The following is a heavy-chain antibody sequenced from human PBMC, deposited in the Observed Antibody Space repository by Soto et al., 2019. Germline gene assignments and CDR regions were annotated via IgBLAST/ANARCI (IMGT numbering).Heavy chain of an antibody. Sequence: SGPTLVNPTQTLTLTCTFSGFSLSTSGMCVSWIRQPPGKALEWLARIDWDDDKYYSTSLKTRLTISKDTSKNQVVLTMTNMDPVDTATYYCAARDIVVVPAAESQFDYWGQGTLVTVSS. CDR3: AARDIVVVPAAESQFDY. CDR1: GFSLSTSGMC. V-gene: IGHV2-70*11. D-gene: IGHD2-2*01. J-gene: IGHJ4*02. CDR2: IDWDDDK.